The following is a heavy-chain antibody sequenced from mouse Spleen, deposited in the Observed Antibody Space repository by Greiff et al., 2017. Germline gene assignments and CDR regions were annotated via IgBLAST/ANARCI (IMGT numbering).Heavy chain of an antibody. CDR2: IWGGGST. V-gene: IGHV2-6*01. Sequence: VMLVESGPGLVAPSQSLSITCTVSGFSLTSYGVDWVRQSPGKGLEWLGVIWGGGSTNYNSALKSRLSISKDNSKSQVFLKMNSLQTDDTAMYYCARAYYSYYSAMDYWGQGTSVTVSS. CDR3: ARAYYSYYSAMDY. D-gene: IGHD2-12*01. CDR1: GFSLTSYG. J-gene: IGHJ4*01.